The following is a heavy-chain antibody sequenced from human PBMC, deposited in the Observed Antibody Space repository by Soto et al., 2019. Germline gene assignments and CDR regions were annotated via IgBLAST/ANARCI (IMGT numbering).Heavy chain of an antibody. CDR2: ISSSSRTI. V-gene: IGHV3-48*02. D-gene: IGHD4-17*01. CDR3: ARDYGYAFDI. J-gene: IGHJ3*02. CDR1: GFTFSSYG. Sequence: GGSQSLSCAASGFTFSSYGMNWVRQAPGKGLEWVSYISSSSRTIYYADSVKGRFTISRDNANNSLYVQMNSLRDEDTAVYYCARDYGYAFDIWGQGTKVTVSS.